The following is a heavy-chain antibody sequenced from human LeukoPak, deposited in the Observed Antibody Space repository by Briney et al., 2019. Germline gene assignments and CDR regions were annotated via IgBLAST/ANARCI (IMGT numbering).Heavy chain of an antibody. Sequence: PGGSLTLSCAASGFTFSSYGMHWVRPAPGKGLEWVAFIRYDGSNKYYADSVKGRFTISRDNSKNTLYLQMNSLRAEDTAVFYCALDSGDFWGQGTLVTVSS. V-gene: IGHV3-30*02. J-gene: IGHJ4*02. CDR2: IRYDGSNK. D-gene: IGHD1-14*01. CDR3: ALDSGDF. CDR1: GFTFSSYG.